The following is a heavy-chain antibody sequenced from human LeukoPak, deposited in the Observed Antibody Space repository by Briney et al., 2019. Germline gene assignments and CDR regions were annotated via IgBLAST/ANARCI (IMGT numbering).Heavy chain of an antibody. J-gene: IGHJ4*02. CDR3: ARTTTPHYYGSGSYALGY. CDR1: GFTFSTYA. CDR2: IPYDGSNK. Sequence: GRSLRLSCAASGFTFSTYAMHWVRPGPGKGMEWEAVIPYDGSNKYYADSVKGRFTISRDNSKNTLYLQMSSLSAEDTAVYYCARTTTPHYYGSGSYALGYWGQGTPVTVPS. V-gene: IGHV3-30-3*01. D-gene: IGHD3-10*01.